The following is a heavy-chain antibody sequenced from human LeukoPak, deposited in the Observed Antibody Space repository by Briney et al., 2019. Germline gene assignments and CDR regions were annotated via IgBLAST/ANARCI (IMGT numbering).Heavy chain of an antibody. CDR3: ARAAPWEPFDY. J-gene: IGHJ4*02. D-gene: IGHD1-26*01. CDR1: GYTFTSYD. Sequence: ASVKVSCRASGYTFTSYDINWVRQAPGQGLEWMGWINPNSGGTNYAQKFQGRVTMTRDTSISTAYMELSRLRSDDTAVYYCARAAPWEPFDYWGQGTLVTVSS. V-gene: IGHV1-2*02. CDR2: INPNSGGT.